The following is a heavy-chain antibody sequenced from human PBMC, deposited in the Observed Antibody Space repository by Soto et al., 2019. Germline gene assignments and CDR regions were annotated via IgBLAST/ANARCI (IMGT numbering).Heavy chain of an antibody. V-gene: IGHV4-4*07. CDR3: ARGPEIWFGELSNWFDP. CDR1: GGSISSYY. J-gene: IGHJ5*02. Sequence: PSETLSLTCTVSGGSISSYYWSWIRQPAGKGLAWIGRIYTSGSTNYNPSLTSRVTMSVDTSKNQFSLKLSSVTAADTAVYSCARGPEIWFGELSNWFDPWGQGSLVSVS. CDR2: IYTSGST. D-gene: IGHD3-10*01.